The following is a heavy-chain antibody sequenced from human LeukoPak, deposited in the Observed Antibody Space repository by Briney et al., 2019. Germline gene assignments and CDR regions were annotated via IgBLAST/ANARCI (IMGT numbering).Heavy chain of an antibody. J-gene: IGHJ6*02. V-gene: IGHV4-39*01. Sequence: SETLSLTCTVSGGSISSSSYYWGWIRQPPGKGLEWIGSIYYSGSTYYTPSLKSRVTISVDTSKNQFSLKLSSVTAADTAVYYCARPYYYDSSSRGMDVWGQGTTVTVSS. CDR3: ARPYYYDSSSRGMDV. CDR2: IYYSGST. CDR1: GGSISSSSYY. D-gene: IGHD3-22*01.